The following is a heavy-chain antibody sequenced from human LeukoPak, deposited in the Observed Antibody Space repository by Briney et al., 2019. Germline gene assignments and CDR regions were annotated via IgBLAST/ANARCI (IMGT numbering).Heavy chain of an antibody. V-gene: IGHV4-59*01. Sequence: SETLSLTCTVSGGSISNYFWSWIRQPPGKGLEWIGYIYYSGSTNYNPSLKSRVTISVDTSKNQFSLKLSSVTAADTAVYYCAGATAAGLNAFDIWGQGTMVTVSS. CDR2: IYYSGST. CDR3: AGATAAGLNAFDI. J-gene: IGHJ3*02. CDR1: GGSISNYF. D-gene: IGHD6-13*01.